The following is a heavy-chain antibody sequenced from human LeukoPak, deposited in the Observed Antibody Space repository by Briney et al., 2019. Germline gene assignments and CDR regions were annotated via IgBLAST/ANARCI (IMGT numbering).Heavy chain of an antibody. CDR2: IRSSGDTT. CDR1: RFPFSQYW. D-gene: IGHD3-10*01. Sequence: GGSLRLSCAASRFPFSQYWMHWVRQAPGKGLEWVSVIRSSGDTTYYADFVKGRFTISRDNSKNTLYLQMNSLRAEDTAVYYCAKGYYASGSSLSAFDYWGQGTLVTVSS. CDR3: AKGYYASGSSLSAFDY. J-gene: IGHJ4*02. V-gene: IGHV3-23*01.